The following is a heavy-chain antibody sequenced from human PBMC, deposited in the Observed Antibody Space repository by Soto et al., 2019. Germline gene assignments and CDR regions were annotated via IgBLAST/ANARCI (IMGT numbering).Heavy chain of an antibody. J-gene: IGHJ6*03. CDR3: ARDSSVVVPAAKVSYYYYYYMDV. D-gene: IGHD2-2*01. CDR1: GFTFSSYS. CDR2: ISSSGSTI. Sequence: PGGSLRLSCAASGFTFSSYSMNWVRQAPGKGLEWVSYISSSGSTIYYADSVKGRFTISRDNAKNSLYLQMNSLRSEDTAVYYCARDSSVVVPAAKVSYYYYYYMDVWGKGTTVTVSS. V-gene: IGHV3-48*04.